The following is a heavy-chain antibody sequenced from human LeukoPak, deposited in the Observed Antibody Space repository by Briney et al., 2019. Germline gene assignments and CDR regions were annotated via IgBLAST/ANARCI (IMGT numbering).Heavy chain of an antibody. CDR3: ARHDGVPDCTNGVCYDY. CDR1: GYSFTSYW. Sequence: GESLKISCKGSGYSFTSYWIGWVRQMPGKGLEWMGIIYPGDSDTRCSPSFQGQVTISADTSISTAYLQWSSLKASDTAMYYCARHDGVPDCTNGVCYDYWGQGTLVTVSS. J-gene: IGHJ4*02. CDR2: IYPGDSDT. D-gene: IGHD2-8*01. V-gene: IGHV5-51*01.